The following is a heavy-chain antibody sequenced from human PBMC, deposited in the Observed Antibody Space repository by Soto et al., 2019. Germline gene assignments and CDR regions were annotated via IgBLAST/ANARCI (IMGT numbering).Heavy chain of an antibody. D-gene: IGHD4-17*01. CDR3: AEHNTATSPSRYGFGMDV. CDR2: ISGYNGNT. J-gene: IGHJ6*04. V-gene: IGHV1-18*01. Sequence: QVQLVQSGPELKKPGASVKVSCKASGYSFSGYGISWVRQAPGRGLEWMGWISGYNGNTTYAQKFQGRVTMTTNTSTSTANMDLTSMKSADAAVYYCAEHNTATSPSRYGFGMDVWGTVPTITVS. CDR1: GYSFSGYG.